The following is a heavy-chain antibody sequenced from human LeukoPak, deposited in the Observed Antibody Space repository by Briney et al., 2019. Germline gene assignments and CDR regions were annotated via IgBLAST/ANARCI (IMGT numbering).Heavy chain of an antibody. CDR1: VFTFTDYS. D-gene: IGHD2-2*01. Sequence: GGSLRLSSADSVFTFTDYSVSWVRQAPGTGLEVVSRLGGRGENIYYATSVRGRVSLSRDTFKDTVYLQINNLRAQDTRIYLTVKDRPCETCMPMDGWGQGTTVTVSS. J-gene: IGHJ6*02. V-gene: IGHV3-23*01. CDR2: LGGRGENI. CDR3: VKDRPCETCMPMDG.